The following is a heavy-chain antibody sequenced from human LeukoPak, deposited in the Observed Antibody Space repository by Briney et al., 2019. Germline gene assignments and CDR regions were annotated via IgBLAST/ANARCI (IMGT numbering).Heavy chain of an antibody. Sequence: SETLSLTFAVYGGSFSGYYWSWIRQAPGKGLEWIGEINHSGSTNYNPSLKSRVTISVDTSKNQFSLKLSSVTAADTAVYYCARGHPRSTYYYDSSGRGDYWGQGTLVTVSS. CDR1: GGSFSGYY. CDR3: ARGHPRSTYYYDSSGRGDY. V-gene: IGHV4-34*01. D-gene: IGHD3-22*01. CDR2: INHSGST. J-gene: IGHJ4*02.